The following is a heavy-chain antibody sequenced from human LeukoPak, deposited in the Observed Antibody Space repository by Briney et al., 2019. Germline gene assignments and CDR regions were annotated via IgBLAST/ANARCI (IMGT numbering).Heavy chain of an antibody. CDR1: GFTFSSYS. Sequence: PGGSLRLSCAASGFTFSSYSMNWVRQAPGKGLEWVSSISSSSTYIYYADSVKGRFTISRDNAKNSLDLQMNSLRAEDTAVYYCVNYCSGGSCYSAGDYWGQGTLVTVSS. D-gene: IGHD2-15*01. CDR2: ISSSSTYI. J-gene: IGHJ4*02. V-gene: IGHV3-21*01. CDR3: VNYCSGGSCYSAGDY.